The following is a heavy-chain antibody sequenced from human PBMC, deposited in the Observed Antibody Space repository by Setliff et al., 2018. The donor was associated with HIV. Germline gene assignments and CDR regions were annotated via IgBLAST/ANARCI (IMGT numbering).Heavy chain of an antibody. CDR1: GGSISSYF. Sequence: SETLSLTCTVSGGSISSYFWSWIRQPPGKRLEWIGHVYNSGTTDYNPSLKRRVTISVDTSKNQFSLKLNSVTAADTAIYYCARASSNTWGGELVYWGQGTLVTVSS. V-gene: IGHV4-59*01. CDR2: VYNSGTT. CDR3: ARASSNTWGGELVY. J-gene: IGHJ4*02. D-gene: IGHD6-13*01.